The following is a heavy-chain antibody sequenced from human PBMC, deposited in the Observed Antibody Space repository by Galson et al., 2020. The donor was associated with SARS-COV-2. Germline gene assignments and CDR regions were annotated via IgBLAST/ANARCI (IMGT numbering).Heavy chain of an antibody. Sequence: GGSLRLSCAVSGLTFTNAWMHWVRQAPGKGLEWVGRTKGTGGAIDYSASVKGRFIISRDDSQATVYLHMNNLKIEDTALYYCTSDPGRWLQSWGQGTLVTVSS. V-gene: IGHV3-15*07. D-gene: IGHD1-26*01. CDR1: GLTFTNAW. CDR3: TSDPGRWLQS. CDR2: TKGTGGAI. J-gene: IGHJ5*02.